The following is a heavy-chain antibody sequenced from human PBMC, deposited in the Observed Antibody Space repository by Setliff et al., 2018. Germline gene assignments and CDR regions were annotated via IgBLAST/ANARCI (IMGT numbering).Heavy chain of an antibody. CDR3: ARSLGIRDYSYFDL. Sequence: GGSLRLSCAASGFAFTSYTMNWVRPSPGKGLEWVSSVSSRSDYINDLDSVQGRFTISRDNARNSLFLQMSSLRAEDTAVYYCARSLGIRDYSYFDLWGRGTLVTVSS. CDR2: VSSRSDYI. J-gene: IGHJ2*01. V-gene: IGHV3-21*01. CDR1: GFAFTSYT. D-gene: IGHD5-12*01.